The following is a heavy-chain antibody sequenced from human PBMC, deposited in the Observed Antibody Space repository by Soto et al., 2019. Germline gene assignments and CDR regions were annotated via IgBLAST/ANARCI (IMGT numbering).Heavy chain of an antibody. D-gene: IGHD3-10*01. J-gene: IGHJ4*02. CDR3: AKGRGGSGSRTPRVDF. CDR2: ISGGGDTT. CDR1: GFTFNNYA. Sequence: EVQLLESGGGLVQPGGSLRLSCAASGFTFNNYAMTWVRQAPGKGLEWVSAISGGGDTTSYADSVKGRLTVSRDGSTNTLNMQMRSLRADDTALYYCAKGRGGSGSRTPRVDFWGQGTLVTVSS. V-gene: IGHV3-23*01.